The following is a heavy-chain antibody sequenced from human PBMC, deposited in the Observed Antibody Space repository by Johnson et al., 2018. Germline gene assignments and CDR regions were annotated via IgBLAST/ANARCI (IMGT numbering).Heavy chain of an antibody. V-gene: IGHV3-21*04. J-gene: IGHJ3*02. D-gene: IGHD2-2*01. CDR2: SSSYI. Sequence: SSSYIYYAASVKGRFTISRDTAKNPLYLQMNSLRAEDTALYHCARQLGYCSSTSCSPAFDIWGQGTMVPVSS. CDR3: ARQLGYCSSTSCSPAFDI.